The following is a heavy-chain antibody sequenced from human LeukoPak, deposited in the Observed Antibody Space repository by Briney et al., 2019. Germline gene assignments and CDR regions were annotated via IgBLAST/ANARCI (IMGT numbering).Heavy chain of an antibody. CDR1: GGSISSGGYY. D-gene: IGHD2-2*01. Sequence: PSETLSLTCTVSGGSISSGGYYWSWIRQPPGKGLEWIGYIYYSGSTNYNPSLKSRVTISVDTSKNQFSLKLSSVTAADTAVYYCARWDIVVVPATFAFDIWGQGTMVTVSS. CDR3: ARWDIVVVPATFAFDI. J-gene: IGHJ3*02. V-gene: IGHV4-61*08. CDR2: IYYSGST.